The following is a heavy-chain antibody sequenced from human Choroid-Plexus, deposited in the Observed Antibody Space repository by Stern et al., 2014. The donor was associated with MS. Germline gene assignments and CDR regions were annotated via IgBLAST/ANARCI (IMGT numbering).Heavy chain of an antibody. V-gene: IGHV3-30*18. D-gene: IGHD2/OR15-2a*01. Sequence: QVQLVQSGGGVVQPGRPLRLSCVASGFTFGRCAMHWVRQAPGKGLEGVACVSYDGSNKYYADSVKGRFTISRDNSQNTLYMQMSSLRPEDTAVYYCAKDRQYLTYFFDHWGQGSLVTVSS. CDR1: GFTFGRCA. CDR3: AKDRQYLTYFFDH. CDR2: VSYDGSNK. J-gene: IGHJ5*02.